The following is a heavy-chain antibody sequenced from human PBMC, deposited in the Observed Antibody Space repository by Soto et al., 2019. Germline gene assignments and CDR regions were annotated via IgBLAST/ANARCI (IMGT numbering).Heavy chain of an antibody. D-gene: IGHD3-3*01. CDR1: GGSFSGYY. V-gene: IGHV4-34*01. J-gene: IGHJ5*02. CDR3: ARGAPYDFWSGYISDP. Sequence: QVQLQQWGAGLLKPSETLSLTCAVYGGSFSGYYWSWIRQPPGKGLEWIGEINHSGSTNYNPSLKSRVTISVDTSKNQFSLKLSSVTAADTAVYYCARGAPYDFWSGYISDPWGQGTLVTVSS. CDR2: INHSGST.